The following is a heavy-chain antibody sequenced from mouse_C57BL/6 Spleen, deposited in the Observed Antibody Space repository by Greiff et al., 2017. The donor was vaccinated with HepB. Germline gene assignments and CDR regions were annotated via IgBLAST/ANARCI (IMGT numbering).Heavy chain of an antibody. D-gene: IGHD2-1*01. Sequence: VQLQQPGAELVRPGSSVKLSCKASGYTFTSYWMHWVKQRPIQGLEWIGNIDPSDSETHYNQKFKDKATLTVDKSSSTAYMQLSSLTSEDSAVYYCARDGNYVYAMDYWGQGTSVTVSS. CDR1: GYTFTSYW. CDR2: IDPSDSET. CDR3: ARDGNYVYAMDY. V-gene: IGHV1-52*01. J-gene: IGHJ4*01.